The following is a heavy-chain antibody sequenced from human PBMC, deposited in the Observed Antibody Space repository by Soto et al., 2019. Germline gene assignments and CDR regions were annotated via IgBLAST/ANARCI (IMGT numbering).Heavy chain of an antibody. CDR3: ARDLGWAFDS. CDR2: ISGGGSPI. J-gene: IGHJ4*02. D-gene: IGHD6-19*01. V-gene: IGHV3-48*02. Sequence: EVQLVESGGGAVQPGGSLRLSCAASGFTFSTFSMNWVRQAPGRGLEWISYISGGGSPISYADSVKGRFTISRDNAKNSRYLQMDSLTDEDTAVYYCARDLGWAFDSWGQGTLVTVSS. CDR1: GFTFSTFS.